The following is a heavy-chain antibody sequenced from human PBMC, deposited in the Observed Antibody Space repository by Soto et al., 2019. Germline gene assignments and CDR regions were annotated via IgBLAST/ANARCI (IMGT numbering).Heavy chain of an antibody. D-gene: IGHD3-22*01. Sequence: SETLSLTCTVSGGSISSGGYYWSWIRQHPGKGLEWIGYIYYSGSTYYNPSLKSRVTISVDTSKNQFSLKLSSVTAADTAVYYCAKETEYYYDSSGWVDVWGQGTTVTVSS. V-gene: IGHV4-31*03. CDR1: GGSISSGGYY. CDR3: AKETEYYYDSSGWVDV. CDR2: IYYSGST. J-gene: IGHJ6*02.